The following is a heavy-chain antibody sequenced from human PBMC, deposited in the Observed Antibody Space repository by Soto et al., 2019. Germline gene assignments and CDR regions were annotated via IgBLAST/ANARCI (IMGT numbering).Heavy chain of an antibody. V-gene: IGHV3-49*03. CDR2: IRSKAYGGTT. CDR3: TRDACSGGSCSSYYVGYFDY. J-gene: IGHJ4*02. D-gene: IGHD2-15*01. CDR1: GFTFGDYA. Sequence: GGSLRLSCTASGFTFGDYAMSWFRQAPGKGLEWVGFIRSKAYGGTTEYAASVKGRFTISRDDSNSIAYLQMNSLKTEDTAVYYCTRDACSGGSCSSYYVGYFDYWGQGTLVTVSS.